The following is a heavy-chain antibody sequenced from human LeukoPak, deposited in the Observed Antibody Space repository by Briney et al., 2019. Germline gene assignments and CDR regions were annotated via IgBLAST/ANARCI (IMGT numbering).Heavy chain of an antibody. V-gene: IGHV4-34*01. CDR3: ARVLVTTVTLGRGYSSGWYLAGVNWFDP. CDR2: INHSGST. Sequence: SETLSLTCAVYGGSFSGYYWSWIRQPPGKGLEWIGEINHSGSTYYNPSLKSRVTISVDTSKNQFSLKLSSVTAADTAVYYCARVLVTTVTLGRGYSSGWYLAGVNWFDPWGQGTLVTVSS. D-gene: IGHD6-19*01. J-gene: IGHJ5*02. CDR1: GGSFSGYY.